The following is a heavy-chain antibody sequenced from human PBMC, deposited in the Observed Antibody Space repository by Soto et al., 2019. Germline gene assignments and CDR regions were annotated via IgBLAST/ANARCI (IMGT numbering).Heavy chain of an antibody. CDR2: ICNSGGT. V-gene: IGHV4-59*01. D-gene: IGHD1-26*01. CDR3: ARGVGRYVSNLDY. CDR1: GGSISSYC. Sequence: QVQLQESGPGLVKPSETLSLTCTVSGGSISSYCWSWVRQPPGEGLEWIANICNSGGTNYNPSLKSRVVISVDASRNQFSLKLSSGTAADTAVYYCARGVGRYVSNLDYWGQGTLVTVSS. J-gene: IGHJ4*02.